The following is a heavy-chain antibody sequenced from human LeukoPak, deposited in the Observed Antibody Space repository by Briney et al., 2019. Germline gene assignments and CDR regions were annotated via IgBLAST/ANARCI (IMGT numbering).Heavy chain of an antibody. CDR1: GFTFSSYG. V-gene: IGHV3-30*02. Sequence: PGGSLRLSCAASGFTFSSYGMHWVRQAPGKGLEWVAFIRYDGSNKYYADSVKGRFTISRDNSKNTLYLQMNSLRAEDTAVYYCAKGMGAPYYYYYYMDVWGKGTTVTVSS. J-gene: IGHJ6*03. CDR2: IRYDGSNK. CDR3: AKGMGAPYYYYYYMDV. D-gene: IGHD1-26*01.